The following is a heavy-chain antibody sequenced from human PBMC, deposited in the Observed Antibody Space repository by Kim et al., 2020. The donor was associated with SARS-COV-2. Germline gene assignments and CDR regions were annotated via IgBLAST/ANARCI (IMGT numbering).Heavy chain of an antibody. J-gene: IGHJ6*02. Sequence: ASVKVSCKASGYTFTSYAMHWVRQAPGQRLEWMGWINAGNGNTKYSQKFQGRVTITRDTSASTAYMELSSLRSEDTAVYYCARSVRVIAAAGTGYYGMDVWGQGTTVTVSS. V-gene: IGHV1-3*01. D-gene: IGHD6-13*01. CDR1: GYTFTSYA. CDR2: INAGNGNT. CDR3: ARSVRVIAAAGTGYYGMDV.